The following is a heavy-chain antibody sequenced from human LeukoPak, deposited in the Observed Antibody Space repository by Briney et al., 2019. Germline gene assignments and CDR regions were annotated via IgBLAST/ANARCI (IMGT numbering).Heavy chain of an antibody. Sequence: KTGGSLRLSCAASGFTFSDYYMSWLRHAPGEGMEWVAYICDSGRPVYYADSVKGRFTISRDNAKNSVYLQMNNLRAEDTAVYYCARDRLGDYDHSGYYDKWGQGTLVTVSS. V-gene: IGHV3-11*01. J-gene: IGHJ1*01. CDR2: ICDSGRPV. CDR3: ARDRLGDYDHSGYYDK. D-gene: IGHD3-22*01. CDR1: GFTFSDYY.